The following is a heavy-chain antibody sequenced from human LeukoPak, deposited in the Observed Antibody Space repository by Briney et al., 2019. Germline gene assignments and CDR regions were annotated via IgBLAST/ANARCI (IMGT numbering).Heavy chain of an antibody. CDR2: IIPIFGTA. J-gene: IGHJ4*02. CDR1: GGTFSSYA. Sequence: EASVKVSCKASGGTFSSYAISWVRQAPGQGLEWMGRIIPIFGTANYAQKFQGRVTITTDESTSTAYMELSSLRSEDTAVYYCAREDMYYYDSSGYYHFDYWGQGTLVTVSS. D-gene: IGHD3-22*01. CDR3: AREDMYYYDSSGYYHFDY. V-gene: IGHV1-69*05.